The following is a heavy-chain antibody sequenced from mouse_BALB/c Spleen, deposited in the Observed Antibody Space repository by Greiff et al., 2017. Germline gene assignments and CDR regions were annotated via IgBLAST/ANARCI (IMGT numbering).Heavy chain of an antibody. Sequence: EVQVVESGGGLVKPGGSLKLSCAASGFTFSDYYMYWVRQTPEKRLEWVATISDGGSYTYYPDSVKGRFTISRDNAKNNLYLQMSSLKSEDTAMYYCARAGLGYWGQGTSVTVSS. CDR1: GFTFSDYY. J-gene: IGHJ4*01. V-gene: IGHV5-4*02. D-gene: IGHD3-1*01. CDR3: ARAGLGY. CDR2: ISDGGSYT.